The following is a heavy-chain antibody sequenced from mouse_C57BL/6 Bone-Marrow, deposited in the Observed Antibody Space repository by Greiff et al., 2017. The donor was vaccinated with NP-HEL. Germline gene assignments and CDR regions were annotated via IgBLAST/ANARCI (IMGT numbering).Heavy chain of an antibody. V-gene: IGHV1-62-2*01. CDR1: GYHCTYYT. D-gene: IGHD1-1*01. CDR2: FYPGSGSI. Sequence: QVQLQQSGAELVKPGASVKLSCKASGYHCTYYTIHWVTQMSLLFLSWIGWFYPGSGSIKYNEKFKDKATLTADKSSSTVYMDLSRLTSEDSAVYFCARHGDYFGSSYGYFDVWGTGTTVTVSS. CDR3: ARHGDYFGSSYGYFDV. J-gene: IGHJ1*03.